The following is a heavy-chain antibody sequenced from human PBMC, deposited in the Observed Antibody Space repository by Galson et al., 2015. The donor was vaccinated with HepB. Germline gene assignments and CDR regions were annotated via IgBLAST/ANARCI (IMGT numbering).Heavy chain of an antibody. CDR1: GFTFGSYS. CDR3: ARVYDFWSDYYARGNYFDY. Sequence: SLRLSCAASGFTFGSYSMNWVRQAPGKGLEWVSYISSTSSTIYYADSVKGRFTISRDNAKNSLYLQMNSLRAEDTAVYFCARVYDFWSDYYARGNYFDYWGQGTRVTVSS. D-gene: IGHD3-3*01. V-gene: IGHV3-48*01. J-gene: IGHJ4*02. CDR2: ISSTSSTI.